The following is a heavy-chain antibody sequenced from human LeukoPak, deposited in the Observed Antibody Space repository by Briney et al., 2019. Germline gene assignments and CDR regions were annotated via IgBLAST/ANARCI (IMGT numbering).Heavy chain of an antibody. CDR3: ARGRRFTIFGVVIKHNSYYFDY. CDR2: MNPNSGNT. Sequence: ASVKVSCKASGYTFTSYDINWVRQATGQGLEWMGWMNPNSGNTGYAQKFQGRVTITRNTSISTAYMELSGLRSEDTAVYYCARGRRFTIFGVVIKHNSYYFDYWGQGTLVTVSS. CDR1: GYTFTSYD. V-gene: IGHV1-8*03. J-gene: IGHJ4*02. D-gene: IGHD3-3*01.